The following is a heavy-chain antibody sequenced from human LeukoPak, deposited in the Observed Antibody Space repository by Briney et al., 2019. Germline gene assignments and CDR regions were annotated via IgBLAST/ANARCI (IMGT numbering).Heavy chain of an antibody. CDR2: SGSGDNT. D-gene: IGHD3-22*01. Sequence: SGSGDNTYYADSVKGRFTISRDNSKNTLYVQMNSLGTEDTAAYYCAKGSYYDSSGSFYFDYWGQGTLVTVSS. V-gene: IGHV3-23*01. CDR3: AKGSYYDSSGSFYFDY. J-gene: IGHJ4*02.